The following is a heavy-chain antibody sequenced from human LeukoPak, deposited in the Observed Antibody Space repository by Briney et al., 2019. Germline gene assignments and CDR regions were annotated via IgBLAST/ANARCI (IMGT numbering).Heavy chain of an antibody. CDR2: ISGSSGST. Sequence: SGGSLRLSCAASGFTFNSYDMSWVRQAPGKGLEWVSTISGSSGSTYYADSVKGRFTISRDNSKNTLYLQMNSLRVEDTAVYYCAKDLGDIVLIPAGSPFDYWGQGSLVTVSS. D-gene: IGHD2-2*01. CDR3: AKDLGDIVLIPAGSPFDY. V-gene: IGHV3-23*01. CDR1: GFTFNSYD. J-gene: IGHJ4*02.